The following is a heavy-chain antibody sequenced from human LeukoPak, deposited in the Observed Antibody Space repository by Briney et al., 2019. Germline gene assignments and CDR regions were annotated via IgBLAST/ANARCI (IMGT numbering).Heavy chain of an antibody. CDR1: GGSFSGFY. J-gene: IGHJ6*02. CDR2: INHSGST. V-gene: IGHV4-34*01. CDR3: ARGPTVTTPYSYYGLDA. Sequence: SETLSLTCAVYGGSFSGFYWSWIRQPPGRGLEWIGEINHSGSTNYNPSLKSRVTISVDTSKNHFSLKLSSVTAADTAVYSCARGPTVTTPYSYYGLDAWGQGTTVTVAS. D-gene: IGHD4-17*01.